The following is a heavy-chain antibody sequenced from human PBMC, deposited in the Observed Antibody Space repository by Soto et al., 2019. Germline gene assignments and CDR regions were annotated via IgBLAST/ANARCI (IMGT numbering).Heavy chain of an antibody. CDR2: ILYDGTIE. CDR1: GLTFSQYA. D-gene: IGHD6-6*01. V-gene: IGHV3-30-3*01. Sequence: GGSLRLSCAASGLTFSQYALNWVRQAPGKGLEWVAVILYDGTIEHYADSVKGRFTVSRDNSKNTVYLQMDSLTPEDTGVYYCAREASVAALNWFDPWGQGTLVTVSS. J-gene: IGHJ5*02. CDR3: AREASVAALNWFDP.